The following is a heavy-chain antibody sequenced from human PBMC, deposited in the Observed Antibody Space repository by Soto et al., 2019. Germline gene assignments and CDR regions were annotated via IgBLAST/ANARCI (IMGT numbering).Heavy chain of an antibody. CDR1: GFTFSSYW. Sequence: GGSLRLSCAASGFTFSSYWMHWVRQAPGKGLVWVSRINSDGSSTSYADSVKGRFTISRDNAKNTLYLQMNSLRAEDTAVYYCARGATSLYDAFDIWGQGTMVTVSS. CDR3: ARGATSLYDAFDI. J-gene: IGHJ3*02. CDR2: INSDGSST. D-gene: IGHD1-26*01. V-gene: IGHV3-74*01.